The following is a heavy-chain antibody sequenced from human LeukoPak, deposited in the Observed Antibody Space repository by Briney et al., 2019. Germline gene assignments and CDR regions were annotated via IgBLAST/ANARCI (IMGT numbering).Heavy chain of an antibody. V-gene: IGHV3-23*01. Sequence: PGGSLRLSCAASGFSFSNYAMSWVRQAPGKGLEWVSGISGGGGSTYYADSVKGRFTISRDNSKHTLYLQMNSLRAEDTAVYYCAKDRGYDILTGYRSPSSDYWGQGPLVTVSS. CDR2: ISGGGGST. CDR1: GFSFSNYA. J-gene: IGHJ4*02. D-gene: IGHD3-9*01. CDR3: AKDRGYDILTGYRSPSSDY.